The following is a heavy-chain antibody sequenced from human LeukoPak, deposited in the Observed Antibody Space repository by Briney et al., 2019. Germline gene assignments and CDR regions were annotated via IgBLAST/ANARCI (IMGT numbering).Heavy chain of an antibody. CDR2: IYHSGST. CDR3: ARQRGGFGYINWFDP. V-gene: IGHV4-38-2*02. D-gene: IGHD5-24*01. J-gene: IGHJ5*02. Sequence: SETLSLTCTVSGYSISSGYYWGWIRQPPGKGLEWIGSIYHSGSTYYNPSLKSRVTISVDTSKNQFSLKLSSVTAADTAVYYCARQRGGFGYINWFDPWGQGTLVTVSS. CDR1: GYSISSGYY.